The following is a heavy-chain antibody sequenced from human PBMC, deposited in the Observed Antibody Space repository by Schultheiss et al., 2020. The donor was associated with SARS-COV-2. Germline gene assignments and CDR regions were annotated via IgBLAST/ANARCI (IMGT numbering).Heavy chain of an antibody. Sequence: GGSLRLSCAASGFTFSGSAMHWVRQAPGKGLEWVSAISGSGGSTYYADSVKGRFTISRDNSKNTLYLQMNSLRAEDTAVYYCAKGSSGIRGWCFDYWGQGTLVTVAS. CDR1: GFTFSGSA. J-gene: IGHJ4*02. D-gene: IGHD6-19*01. CDR3: AKGSSGIRGWCFDY. CDR2: ISGSGGST. V-gene: IGHV3-23*01.